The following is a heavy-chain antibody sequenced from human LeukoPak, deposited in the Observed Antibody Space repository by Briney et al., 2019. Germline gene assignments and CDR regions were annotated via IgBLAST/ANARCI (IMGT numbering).Heavy chain of an antibody. J-gene: IGHJ4*02. CDR2: IGPGGET. V-gene: IGHV3-13*01. D-gene: IGHD5-24*01. Sequence: GGSLRLSCAVSGLTFSSYDMHWVRQSTGQGLEWVSAIGPGGETYYSGSVKGRFTISREMAKNSFYLQMNSLTAGDTAVYYCAMGRRDGYNFPFDSWGQGTLVTVSS. CDR1: GLTFSSYD. CDR3: AMGRRDGYNFPFDS.